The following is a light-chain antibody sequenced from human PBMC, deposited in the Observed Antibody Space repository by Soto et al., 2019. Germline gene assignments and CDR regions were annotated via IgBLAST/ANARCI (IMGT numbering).Light chain of an antibody. J-gene: IGLJ2*01. CDR1: SSDVGGYNY. V-gene: IGLV2-14*03. CDR2: DVT. CDR3: SSYTSSSSVI. Sequence: QSALTQPASVSGSPGQSITISCTGTSSDVGGYNYVSWYQQHPGKAPKLMIYDVTNRPSGVSNRFSGSKSGNTASLTISGLRPEDEADYYCSSYTSSSSVIFGGGTKVTVL.